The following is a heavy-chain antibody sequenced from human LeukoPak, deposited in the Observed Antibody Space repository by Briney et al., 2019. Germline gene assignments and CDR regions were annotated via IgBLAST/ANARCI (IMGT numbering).Heavy chain of an antibody. V-gene: IGHV3-49*04. J-gene: IGHJ4*02. D-gene: IGHD1-7*01. Sequence: GGSLTLSCTASGFCLGDYGLSWVRQAPGNGLEWVSFIRSTTHSGTTEYAASVKGRFTMSRDDSKRIDYLQMNSLITEDTAVYYCTRAPYHSENYPYCFDFWGQGTLVTVSS. CDR2: IRSTTHSGTT. CDR1: GFCLGDYG. CDR3: TRAPYHSENYPYCFDF.